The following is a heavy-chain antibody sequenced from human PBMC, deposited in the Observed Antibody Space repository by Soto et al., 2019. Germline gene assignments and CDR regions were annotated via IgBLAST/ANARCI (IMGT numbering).Heavy chain of an antibody. Sequence: GGSLRLSCAASGFTFSSYWMSWALHATGKGMEGVANIKQDGSEKYYVDSVKGRFTITRDNAKNSLYMQMNSLRAEDTAVYYCARPGRGNYDFWSGYPSPYYFEYWGQGTLVTVSS. CDR2: IKQDGSEK. V-gene: IGHV3-7*01. CDR1: GFTFSSYW. J-gene: IGHJ4*02. CDR3: ARPGRGNYDFWSGYPSPYYFEY. D-gene: IGHD3-3*01.